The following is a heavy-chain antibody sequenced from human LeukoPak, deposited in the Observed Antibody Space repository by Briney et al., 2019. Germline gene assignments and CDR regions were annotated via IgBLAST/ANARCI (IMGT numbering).Heavy chain of an antibody. V-gene: IGHV4-59*12. D-gene: IGHD1-14*01. CDR2: IYYSGST. CDR1: GGSISSYY. J-gene: IGHJ4*02. CDR3: ARNQQDVDY. Sequence: SETLSLTCTVSGGSISSYYWSWIRQPPGKGLEWIGYIYYSGSTYYNPSLKSRVTISVDTSKNQFSLKLSSVTAADTAVYYCARNQQDVDYWGQGTLVTVSS.